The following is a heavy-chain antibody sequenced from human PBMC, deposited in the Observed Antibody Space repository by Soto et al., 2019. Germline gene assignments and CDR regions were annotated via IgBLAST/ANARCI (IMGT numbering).Heavy chain of an antibody. J-gene: IGHJ5*02. CDR2: IWYDGSNK. Sequence: QVQLVESGGGVVQPGRSLRLSCAASGFTFSSYGMHWVRQAPGKGLEWVAVIWYDGSNKYYADSVKGRFTISRDNSKNTLYLQMNSRRAEDTAVYYCARGYGYGSGSYQNWFDPWGQGTLVTVSS. V-gene: IGHV3-33*01. CDR1: GFTFSSYG. D-gene: IGHD3-10*01. CDR3: ARGYGYGSGSYQNWFDP.